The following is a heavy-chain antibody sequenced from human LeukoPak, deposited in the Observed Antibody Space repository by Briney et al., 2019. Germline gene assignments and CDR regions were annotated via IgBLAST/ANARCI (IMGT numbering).Heavy chain of an antibody. V-gene: IGHV4-61*02. CDR1: GGSISSGSYY. Sequence: SETLSLTCTVSGGSISSGSYYWSWIRQPAGKGLEWIGRIYTSGSTNYNPSLKSRVTISVDTSKNQFSLKLSSVTAADTAVYYCARDVLSGWFDPWGQGTLVTVSS. CDR3: ARDVLSGWFDP. D-gene: IGHD2/OR15-2a*01. CDR2: IYTSGST. J-gene: IGHJ5*02.